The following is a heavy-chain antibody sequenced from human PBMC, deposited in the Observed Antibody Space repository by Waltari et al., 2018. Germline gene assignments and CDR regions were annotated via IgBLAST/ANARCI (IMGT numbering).Heavy chain of an antibody. CDR3: ARIFGSTWSAFDS. Sequence: QVHLVQSGAELKRPGTSLKVSCKASGYPFTPYGITWVRQAPGQGLEWLGWINTNNGNTNYAQKLQGRVVMTSDTSRNIVYMELTSLRSDDTAIYYCARIFGSTWSAFDSWGQGTLVTVSS. CDR1: GYPFTPYG. J-gene: IGHJ4*02. V-gene: IGHV1-18*01. D-gene: IGHD6-6*01. CDR2: INTNNGNT.